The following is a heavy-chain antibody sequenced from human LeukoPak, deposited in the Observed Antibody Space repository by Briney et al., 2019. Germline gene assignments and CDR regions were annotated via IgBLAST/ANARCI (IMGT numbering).Heavy chain of an antibody. V-gene: IGHV3-11*04. Sequence: VESLRLSCAASGFTFSDYYMSWIRQAPGKGLEWVSYISSSGSTIYYADSVKGRFTISRDNAKNSLYLQMNSLRAEDTAVYYCARGLGYCSGGSCRHPFDYWGQGTLVTVSS. CDR3: ARGLGYCSGGSCRHPFDY. CDR2: ISSSGSTI. D-gene: IGHD2-15*01. J-gene: IGHJ4*02. CDR1: GFTFSDYY.